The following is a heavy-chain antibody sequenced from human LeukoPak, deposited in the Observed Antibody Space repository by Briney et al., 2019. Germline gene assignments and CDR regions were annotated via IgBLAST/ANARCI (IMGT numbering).Heavy chain of an antibody. CDR3: ARDGSNWGYYYYYGMDV. V-gene: IGHV3-33*01. CDR2: IWHDGSNK. D-gene: IGHD7-27*01. CDR1: GFTFSSYG. J-gene: IGHJ6*02. Sequence: PGGSLRLSCAASGFTFSSYGMHWVRQAPGKGLERVAVIWHDGSNKYYADSVKGRFTISRDNSKNTLYLQMNSLRAEDTAVYYCARDGSNWGYYYYYGMDVWGQGTTVTVSS.